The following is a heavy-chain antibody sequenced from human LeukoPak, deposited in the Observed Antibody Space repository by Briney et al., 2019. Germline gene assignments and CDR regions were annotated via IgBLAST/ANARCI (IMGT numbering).Heavy chain of an antibody. V-gene: IGHV3-23*01. Sequence: GGSLRLSCAASGFTFSSYAMSWVRQAPGKGLEWVSAISGSGGSTYYADSVKGRFTISRDNSKNTLYLQMNSLRAEDTAVYYCANWNNFGRGFDYWGQGTLVTVSS. J-gene: IGHJ4*02. CDR2: ISGSGGST. CDR3: ANWNNFGRGFDY. D-gene: IGHD1/OR15-1a*01. CDR1: GFTFSSYA.